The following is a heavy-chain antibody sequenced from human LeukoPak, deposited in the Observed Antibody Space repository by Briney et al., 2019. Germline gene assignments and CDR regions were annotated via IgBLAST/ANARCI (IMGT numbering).Heavy chain of an antibody. CDR1: GGTFSSYA. J-gene: IGHJ6*03. D-gene: IGHD3-10*01. V-gene: IGHV1-18*01. CDR2: ISAYNGNT. CDR3: ARTITMVRGADRYYYYYMDV. Sequence: ASVKVSCKASGGTFSSYAISWVRQAPGQGLEWMGWISAYNGNTNYAQKLQGRVTMTTDTSTSTAYMELRSLRSDDTAVYYCARTITMVRGADRYYYYYMDVWGKGTTVTISS.